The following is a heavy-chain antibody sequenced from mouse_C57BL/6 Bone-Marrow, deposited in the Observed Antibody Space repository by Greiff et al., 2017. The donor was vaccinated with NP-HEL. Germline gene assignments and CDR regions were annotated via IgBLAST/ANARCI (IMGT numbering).Heavy chain of an antibody. Sequence: DVKLVESGGGLVKPGGSLKLSCAASGFTFSSYAMSWVRQTPEKRLEWVATISDGGSYTYYPDNVKGRFTISRDNAKNNLYLQMSHLKSEDTAVYYCARLYDYDYAMDYWGQGTSVTVSS. CDR2: ISDGGSYT. CDR3: ARLYDYDYAMDY. V-gene: IGHV5-4*03. J-gene: IGHJ4*01. CDR1: GFTFSSYA. D-gene: IGHD2-4*01.